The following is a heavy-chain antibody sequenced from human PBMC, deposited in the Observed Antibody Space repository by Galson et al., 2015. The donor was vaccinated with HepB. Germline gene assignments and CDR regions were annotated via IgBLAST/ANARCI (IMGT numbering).Heavy chain of an antibody. D-gene: IGHD4-17*01. CDR2: ISYDGSNK. CDR1: GFTFSSYG. Sequence: SLRLSCAASGFTFSSYGMHWVRQAPGKGLEWVAVISYDGSNKYYADSVKGRFTISRDNSKNTLYLQMNGLRAEDTAVYYCAKDQDYGDSEPFDYWGQGTLVTVSS. CDR3: AKDQDYGDSEPFDY. V-gene: IGHV3-30*18. J-gene: IGHJ4*02.